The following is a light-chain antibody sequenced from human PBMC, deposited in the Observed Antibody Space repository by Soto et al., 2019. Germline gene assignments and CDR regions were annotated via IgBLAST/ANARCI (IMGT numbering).Light chain of an antibody. CDR2: VTS. CDR3: QQGHNWPLT. V-gene: IGKV1-12*01. Sequence: DIQMTQSPSSVSAPGGDRVTITCRATQGLSGSLAWYQQKPGKAPKLLISVTSHLQSGVPSRFSGSASGTDFTLTIDSLQPEDLATYYCQQGHNWPLTFGQGTRLEIK. CDR1: QGLSGS. J-gene: IGKJ5*01.